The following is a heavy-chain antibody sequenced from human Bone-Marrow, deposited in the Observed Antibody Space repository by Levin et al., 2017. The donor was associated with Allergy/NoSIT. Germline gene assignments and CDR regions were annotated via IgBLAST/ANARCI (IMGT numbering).Heavy chain of an antibody. J-gene: IGHJ4*02. CDR1: GFTFDDYA. Sequence: PGGSLRLSCTASGFTFDDYAMHWVRQGPGKGLEWVSGISWNSGSLAYADSVKGRFTISRDNAKNSLYLQMNSLRAEDTAFYYCVKDKRAATLDYFDYWGQGTLVSVSS. CDR3: VKDKRAATLDYFDY. CDR2: ISWNSGSL. V-gene: IGHV3-9*01. D-gene: IGHD2-15*01.